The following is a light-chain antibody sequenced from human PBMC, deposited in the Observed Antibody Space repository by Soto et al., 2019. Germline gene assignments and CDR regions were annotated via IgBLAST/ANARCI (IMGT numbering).Light chain of an antibody. J-gene: IGLJ1*01. CDR1: SSDVGGYNY. Sequence: QSGLTQPRSVSGSPGQSVTASCTGTSSDVGGYNYVSWFQHHPGKAPKLMIYDVTKRPSGVPDRFSGSKSGNTASLTISGLQAEDEADYYCCSYAGSYTYVFGTGTKVTVL. V-gene: IGLV2-11*01. CDR2: DVT. CDR3: CSYAGSYTYV.